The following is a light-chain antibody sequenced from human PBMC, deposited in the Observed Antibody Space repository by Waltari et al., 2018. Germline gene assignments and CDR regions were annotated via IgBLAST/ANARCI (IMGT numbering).Light chain of an antibody. CDR2: GAS. J-gene: IGKJ1*01. Sequence: EIVLTQSTGTLSLSPGDRAIVSCRAIQSVGRTLAWYQQKPGQAPRLLIYGASNRATGIPDRFIGSGFETEFSLTISGLKPEYSAVYYCQHYLRLPVAFGQGTKVEIK. CDR3: QHYLRLPVA. CDR1: QSVGRT. V-gene: IGKV3-20*01.